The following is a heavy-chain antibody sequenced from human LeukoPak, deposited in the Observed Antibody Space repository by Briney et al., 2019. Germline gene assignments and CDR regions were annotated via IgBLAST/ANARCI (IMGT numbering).Heavy chain of an antibody. CDR2: TSHSWST. CDR1: GGSISDLNW. J-gene: IGHJ4*02. CDR3: ASNGGNSDFAY. D-gene: IGHD4-23*01. V-gene: IGHV4-4*02. Sequence: SETLSLTCAVSGGSISDLNWWTWVRQPPGKGLEWIGETSHSWSTNYSPSLKSRVTISVDRSKNQFSLKLSSVPAADTAVFYCASNGGNSDFAYWGQGTLVTVSS.